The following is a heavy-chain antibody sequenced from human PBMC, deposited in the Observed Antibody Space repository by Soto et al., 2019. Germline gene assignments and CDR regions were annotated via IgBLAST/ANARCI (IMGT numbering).Heavy chain of an antibody. CDR1: GFTFSSYA. CDR3: XXXXGAGGHFDY. V-gene: IGHV3-23*01. D-gene: IGHD1-26*01. Sequence: DVQLLESGGGLVQPEGSLRLSCAASGFTFSSYAMGWVRQGPGKGLEWVAVVSIGGSTHYADSVRGRFTISRDNSKNTXXXXXXXXXXXXXXXXXXXXXXGAGGHFDYWGQGALVTVSS. J-gene: IGHJ4*02. CDR2: VSIGGST.